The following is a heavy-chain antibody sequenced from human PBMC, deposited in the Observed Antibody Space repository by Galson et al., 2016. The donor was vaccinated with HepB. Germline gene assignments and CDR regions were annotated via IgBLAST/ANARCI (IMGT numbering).Heavy chain of an antibody. D-gene: IGHD6-25*01. V-gene: IGHV3-21*01. Sequence: SLRLSCAASGFTFSSHAMHWVRQAPGQGLEWVSLISRRSSHNYYADSVKGRFTISRDNAKNSLSLQVNNLTAEDTAVYYSERDLKQRDGLSGLYYSDGVDVWGRGTTVTVSS. CDR2: ISRRSSHN. J-gene: IGHJ6*02. CDR1: GFTFSSHA. CDR3: ERDLKQRDGLSGLYYSDGVDV.